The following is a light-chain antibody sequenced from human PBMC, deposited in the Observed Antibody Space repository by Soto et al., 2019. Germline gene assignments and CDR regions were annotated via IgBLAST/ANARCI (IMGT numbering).Light chain of an antibody. CDR3: QQYNSYWT. Sequence: DIQMTQSPSTLSASVGDRVTITCRASQSIGSWLAWYQQKPGKAPKLLIYKASSLESGVPSRFSGSGSGTEFTLTISSLQPDGFATYYCQQYNSYWTFGQGTKVEIK. J-gene: IGKJ1*01. V-gene: IGKV1-5*03. CDR2: KAS. CDR1: QSIGSW.